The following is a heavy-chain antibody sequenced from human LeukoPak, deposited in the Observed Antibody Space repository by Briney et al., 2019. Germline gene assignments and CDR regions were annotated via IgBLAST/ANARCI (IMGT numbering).Heavy chain of an antibody. CDR3: ARENLNNWFDP. Sequence: SETLSLTCTVSGGSISSYYWSWIRQPPGKGLEWIGYIYYSGSTNYNPSLKSRVTISVDTSKNQFSLKLSSVTAADTAVYYCARENLNNWFDPWGQGTLVTVSS. V-gene: IGHV4-59*01. J-gene: IGHJ5*02. CDR1: GGSISSYY. CDR2: IYYSGST.